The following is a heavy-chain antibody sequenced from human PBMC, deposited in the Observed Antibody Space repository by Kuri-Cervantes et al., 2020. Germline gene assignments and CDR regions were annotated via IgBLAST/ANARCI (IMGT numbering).Heavy chain of an antibody. Sequence: ASVKVSCKASGYTFTSYAMHWLRQAPGQRLEWMGWINAGNGNTKYSQKFQGRVTITRDTSTDTAYMELSSLRSEDTAVYYCATPSMVRGVMEYYYYGMDVWGQGTTVTVSS. J-gene: IGHJ6*02. CDR2: INAGNGNT. CDR1: GYTFTSYA. V-gene: IGHV1-3*01. D-gene: IGHD3-10*01. CDR3: ATPSMVRGVMEYYYYGMDV.